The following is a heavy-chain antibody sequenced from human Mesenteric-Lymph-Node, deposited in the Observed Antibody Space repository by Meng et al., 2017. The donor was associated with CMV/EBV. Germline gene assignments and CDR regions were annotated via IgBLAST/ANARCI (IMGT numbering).Heavy chain of an antibody. CDR1: GYTFTSNG. J-gene: IGHJ4*02. V-gene: IGHV1-18*04. CDR2: INPYNGNK. D-gene: IGHD6-19*01. CDR3: ARTPLAVVPYDY. Sequence: CKASGYTFTSNGISWVRQAPGQGLEWMRWINPYNGNKNYAQKLQDRLTMTTDTSTNTTYMELRSLRSDDTAVYYCARTPLAVVPYDYWGQGTLVTVSS.